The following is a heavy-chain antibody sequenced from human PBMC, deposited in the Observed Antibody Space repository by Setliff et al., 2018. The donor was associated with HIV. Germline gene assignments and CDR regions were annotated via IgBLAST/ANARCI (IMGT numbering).Heavy chain of an antibody. D-gene: IGHD3-16*02. CDR1: GYSFSNYW. CDR2: IYPQDSTT. CDR3: ARHTVDYSLLVIQNPGALDT. J-gene: IGHJ5*02. V-gene: IGHV5-51*01. Sequence: GESLKISCKTSGYSFSNYWIAWVRQVPGKGLQWMGLIYPQDSTTSYSPSFSRHVTMSVDKSLTTAYLQWSDLKDSDTGIYYCARHTVDYSLLVIQNPGALDTWGQGTLVTVSS.